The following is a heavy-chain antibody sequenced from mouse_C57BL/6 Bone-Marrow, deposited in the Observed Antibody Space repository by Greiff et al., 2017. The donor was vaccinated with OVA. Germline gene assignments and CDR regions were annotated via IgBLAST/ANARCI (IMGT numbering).Heavy chain of an antibody. V-gene: IGHV1-81*01. Sequence: VQLQQSGAELARPGASVKLSCKASGYTFTSYGISWVKQRTGQGLEWIGEIYPRSGNTYYNEKFKGKATLTADKSSSTAYMELRSLTSEDSAVYFCASSYYGSSPYYAMDYWGQGTSVTVSS. CDR1: GYTFTSYG. CDR2: IYPRSGNT. CDR3: ASSYYGSSPYYAMDY. D-gene: IGHD1-1*01. J-gene: IGHJ4*01.